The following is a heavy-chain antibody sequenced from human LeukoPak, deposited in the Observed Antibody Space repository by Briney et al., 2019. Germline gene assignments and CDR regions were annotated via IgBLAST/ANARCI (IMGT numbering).Heavy chain of an antibody. CDR2: IYTSGTI. CDR1: GGSISSYY. CDR3: ARDSGTTGEVKFDP. J-gene: IGHJ5*02. Sequence: SETLSLTCSVSGGSISSYYWSWIRQPAGGALEGNGRIYTSGTITYNPSRKSRITMSVDTSKNQFSLKLSSVTAADTAVYYCARDSGTTGEVKFDPRGQGTLVTVSS. V-gene: IGHV4-4*07. D-gene: IGHD3-10*01.